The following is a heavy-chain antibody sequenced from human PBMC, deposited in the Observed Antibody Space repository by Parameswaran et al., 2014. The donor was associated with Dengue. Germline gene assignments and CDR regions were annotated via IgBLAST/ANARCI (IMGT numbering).Heavy chain of an antibody. J-gene: IGHJ1*01. Sequence: SNARWIRQPPGKGLEWVSAITGSGGSTYYADSVKGRFTISRDNSKNTLYLQMSSLRAEDTAVYFCAKIPSTTLVEGFFQHWGQGTLVTVSS. CDR2: ITGSGGST. CDR1: SNA. V-gene: IGHV3-23*01. CDR3: AKIPSTTLVEGFFQH. D-gene: IGHD2-2*01.